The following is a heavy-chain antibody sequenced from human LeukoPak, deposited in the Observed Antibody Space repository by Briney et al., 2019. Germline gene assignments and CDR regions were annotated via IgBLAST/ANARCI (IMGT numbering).Heavy chain of an antibody. D-gene: IGHD3-10*01. V-gene: IGHV1-69*06. CDR1: GGTFSSYA. CDR2: IIPIFGTA. Sequence: SVKVSCKASGGTFSSYAISWVRQAPGQGLEWMGGIIPIFGTANYAQKFQGRVTITADKSTSTAYMELSSLRPEDTAVYYCARGSGSSLLYYYYGMDVWGKGTTVTVSS. CDR3: ARGSGSSLLYYYYGMDV. J-gene: IGHJ6*04.